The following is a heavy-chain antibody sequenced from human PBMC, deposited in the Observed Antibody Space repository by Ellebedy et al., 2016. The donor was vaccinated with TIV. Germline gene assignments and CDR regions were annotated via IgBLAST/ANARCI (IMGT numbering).Heavy chain of an antibody. J-gene: IGHJ4*02. D-gene: IGHD3-3*01. CDR2: LYSDGET. CDR3: ARWSGTYYDF. Sequence: GESLKISXATSGLSVSINYMSWVRQAPGKGLEWVSMLYSDGETHYIDSVEGRFTISRDNSKNMLYLEMKDLRADDAAMYFCARWSGTYYDFWGQGTLVTVSS. V-gene: IGHV3-53*01. CDR1: GLSVSINY.